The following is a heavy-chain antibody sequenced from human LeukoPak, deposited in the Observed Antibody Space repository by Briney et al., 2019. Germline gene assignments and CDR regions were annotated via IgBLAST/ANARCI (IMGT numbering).Heavy chain of an antibody. J-gene: IGHJ4*02. CDR1: GFTFSSYE. Sequence: PGGSLRLSCAASGFTFSSYEMNWVRQAPGKGLEWVSYISSSGSTMYYADSVKGRFTISRDNAKNSLYLQMNSLRAEDTAVYYCAKDSRRRRTYYYDSSALYFFDYWGQGTLVTVSS. D-gene: IGHD3-22*01. V-gene: IGHV3-48*03. CDR2: ISSSGSTM. CDR3: AKDSRRRRTYYYDSSALYFFDY.